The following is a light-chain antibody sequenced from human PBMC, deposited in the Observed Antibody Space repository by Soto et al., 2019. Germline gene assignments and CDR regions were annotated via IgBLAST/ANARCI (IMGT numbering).Light chain of an antibody. CDR1: QSVSSN. V-gene: IGKV3-15*01. CDR2: DAS. J-gene: IGKJ2*01. Sequence: EIVMTQSPATLSVSPGESATLSCRASQSVSSNLAWHQQKPGQAPRILMYDASTRATGISARFSGSGSGTEFTLTISSLQSDDFGTYYCHQYKSYTPYTIGQGTKVDIK. CDR3: HQYKSYTPYT.